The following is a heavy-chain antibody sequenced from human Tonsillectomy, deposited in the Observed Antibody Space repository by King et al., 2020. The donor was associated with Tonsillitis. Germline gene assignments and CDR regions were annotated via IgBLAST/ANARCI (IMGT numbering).Heavy chain of an antibody. Sequence: VQLVESGGGLVQPGGSLRLSCAVSGFTFSSYWMHWVRQAPGKGLMWVSRINSDGSSTNYADSVKGRFTVSRDNAKNTLYLQMNSLRAEDTAVYYCASVTYDFWSGYLDAFDIWGQGTLVTVSS. CDR1: GFTFSSYW. CDR2: INSDGSST. CDR3: ASVTYDFWSGYLDAFDI. D-gene: IGHD3-3*01. V-gene: IGHV3-74*01. J-gene: IGHJ3*02.